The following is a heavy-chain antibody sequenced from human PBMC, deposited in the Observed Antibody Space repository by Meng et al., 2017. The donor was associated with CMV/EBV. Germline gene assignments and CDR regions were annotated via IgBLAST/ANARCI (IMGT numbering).Heavy chain of an antibody. V-gene: IGHV3-33*01. CDR1: GFTFSSYG. D-gene: IGHD3-22*01. CDR2: IWYDGSNK. J-gene: IGHJ4*02. Sequence: GGSLRLSCAASGFTFSSYGMHWVRQAPGKGLEWVAVIWYDGSNKFHADSVKGRFTISRDNTKNTLYLQMNSLRAEDTAVYYCARLPSSKRITMIVVDYWGQGTLVTVSS. CDR3: ARLPSSKRITMIVVDY.